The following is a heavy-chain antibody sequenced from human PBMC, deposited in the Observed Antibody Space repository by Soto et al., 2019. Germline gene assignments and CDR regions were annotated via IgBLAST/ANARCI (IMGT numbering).Heavy chain of an antibody. CDR1: GFSLEEYG. J-gene: IGHJ5*02. CDR3: VRYGDSSYYVS. V-gene: IGHV3-20*04. CDR2: MHRNGNST. D-gene: IGHD4-17*01. Sequence: GGSLRLSCVVSGFSLEEYGMSWVRQAPGKGPEWVSGMHRNGNSTGYADAVKGRFTISRDDAKNSLYLQMSSLGDKDTAVYYCVRYGDSSYYVSWGQGTLVT.